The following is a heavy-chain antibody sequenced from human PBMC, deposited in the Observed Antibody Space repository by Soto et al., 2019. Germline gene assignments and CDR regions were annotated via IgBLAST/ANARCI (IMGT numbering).Heavy chain of an antibody. CDR2: IKTKNEGGTT. V-gene: IGHV3-15*01. Sequence: PGGSLRLSCAASGFTFSYKWMSWVRQAPGKGLEWIGRIKTKNEGGTTDYITPVKGRFTISRDDPKDTLYLQMNSLKTEDTGVYYCTTDPRSWGQGTLVTVSS. CDR1: GFTFSYKW. CDR3: TTDPRS. J-gene: IGHJ5*02.